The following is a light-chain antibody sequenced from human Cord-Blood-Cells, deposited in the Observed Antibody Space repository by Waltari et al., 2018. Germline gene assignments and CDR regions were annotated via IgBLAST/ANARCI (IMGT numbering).Light chain of an antibody. V-gene: IGLV6-57*01. CDR1: SGSIASNY. J-gene: IGLJ2*01. CDR2: EDN. Sequence: NFMLTQPHSVSESPGKTVTISCTRSSGSIASNYVQWYQQRPGSSPTTVIYEDNQRPSGVPDRFSGSIDSSNSASLTISGLKTEDEADYYCQSYDSSNVVFGGGTKLTVL. CDR3: QSYDSSNVV.